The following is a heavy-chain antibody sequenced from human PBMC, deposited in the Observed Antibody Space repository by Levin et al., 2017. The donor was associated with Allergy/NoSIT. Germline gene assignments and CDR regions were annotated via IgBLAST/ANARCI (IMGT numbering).Heavy chain of an antibody. Sequence: GESLKISCKASGYTFTGYYMHWVRQAPGQGLEWMGWINPNSGGTNYAQKFQGRVTMTRDTSISTAYMELSRLRSDDTAVYYCGRVVSRWLPDDAFDIWGQGTMVTVSS. CDR1: GYTFTGYY. J-gene: IGHJ3*02. V-gene: IGHV1-2*02. CDR2: INPNSGGT. D-gene: IGHD6-19*01. CDR3: GRVVSRWLPDDAFDI.